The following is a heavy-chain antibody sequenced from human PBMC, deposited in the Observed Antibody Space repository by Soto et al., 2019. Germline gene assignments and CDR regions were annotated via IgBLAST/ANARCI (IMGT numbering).Heavy chain of an antibody. J-gene: IGHJ4*02. CDR1: GFTFSSYA. V-gene: IGHV3-23*01. D-gene: IGHD2-21*02. Sequence: PGGSLRLSCAASGFTFSSYAMSWVRQAPGKGLEWVSAISGSGGSTYYADSVKGRFTISRDNSKNTLYLQMNSLRAEDTAVYYCAKGGGIVGVTAIHYWGKGTPGTVSS. CDR3: AKGGGIVGVTAIHY. CDR2: ISGSGGST.